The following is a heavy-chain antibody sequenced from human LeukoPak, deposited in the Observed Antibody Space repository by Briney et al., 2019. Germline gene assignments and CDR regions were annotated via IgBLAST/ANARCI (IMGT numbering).Heavy chain of an antibody. D-gene: IGHD4-17*01. Sequence: GGSLRLSCAASGFTFSSYWMSWVRQAPGKGLEWVANIKQDGSDKYYVDSVKGRFTISRDNAKNSLYLQMNSLRDEDTAIYYCARDFRTYGDHYYYGMDVWGQGTTVTVSS. CDR3: ARDFRTYGDHYYYGMDV. CDR2: IKQDGSDK. V-gene: IGHV3-7*01. J-gene: IGHJ6*02. CDR1: GFTFSSYW.